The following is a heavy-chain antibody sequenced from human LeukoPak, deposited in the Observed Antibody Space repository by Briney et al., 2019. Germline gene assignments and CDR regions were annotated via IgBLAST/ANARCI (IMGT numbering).Heavy chain of an antibody. D-gene: IGHD3-9*01. V-gene: IGHV3-23*01. CDR3: AKERGYYDILTGYHDY. CDR2: ISGSGGIT. CDR1: GFTFSNYA. J-gene: IGHJ4*02. Sequence: PGGSLRLSCAASGFTFSNYAMNWVRQTPGKGLEWVSAISGSGGITYYADSVKGRFTISRDNSKNTLYLQMNSLRAEDTAVYYCAKERGYYDILTGYHDYWGQGTLVTVSS.